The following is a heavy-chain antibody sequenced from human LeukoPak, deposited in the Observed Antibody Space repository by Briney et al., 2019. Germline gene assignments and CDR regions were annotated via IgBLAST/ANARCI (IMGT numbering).Heavy chain of an antibody. CDR2: IYHSGST. CDR1: GYSISSGYY. CDR3: ARGYCSGGSCYSYYYYNYMDV. Sequence: SETLSLTCTVSGYSISSGYYWGWIRQPPGKGLEWIGSIYHSGSTYYNPSLKSRVTKSVDTSKNQFSLKLHSVTAADTAVYYCARGYCSGGSCYSYYYYNYMDVWGKGTTVTVSS. D-gene: IGHD2-15*01. J-gene: IGHJ6*03. V-gene: IGHV4-38-2*02.